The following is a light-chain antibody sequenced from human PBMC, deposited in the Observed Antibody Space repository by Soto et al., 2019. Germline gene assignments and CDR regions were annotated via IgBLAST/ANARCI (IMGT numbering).Light chain of an antibody. CDR1: QSVGTN. CDR2: DAS. J-gene: IGKJ1*01. Sequence: EIVLKQSPGTLSLSPGERVTLSCRASQSVGTNLAWYQQKPGQAPRLLIYDASNRATGIPARFSGSGSGTDFTLTISSLEPEDFAVYYCQQRSNSWTFGQGTKVDIK. V-gene: IGKV3-11*01. CDR3: QQRSNSWT.